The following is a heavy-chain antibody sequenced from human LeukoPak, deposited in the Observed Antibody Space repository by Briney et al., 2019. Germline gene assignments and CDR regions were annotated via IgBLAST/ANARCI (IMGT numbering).Heavy chain of an antibody. CDR2: ISSSSSYI. J-gene: IGHJ3*01. Sequence: GGSLRLSCAASGFTFSSYSMNWVRQAPGKGLEWVSSISSSSSYIYHADSVKGRFTISRDNAKNSLYLQMNSPRAEDTAVYYCARTDSGTYFFDYWGQGTMVTVSS. D-gene: IGHD1-26*01. CDR1: GFTFSSYS. V-gene: IGHV3-21*01. CDR3: ARTDSGTYFFDY.